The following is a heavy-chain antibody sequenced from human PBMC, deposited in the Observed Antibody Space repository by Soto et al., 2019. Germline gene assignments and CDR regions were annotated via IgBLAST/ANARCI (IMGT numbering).Heavy chain of an antibody. Sequence: PGGSLRLSCAASGFTFSSFNMNWVRQAPGKGLEWVSYTSGGSGTIYYADSVKGRFSISRDNAKNSLYLQMNSLRVEDTAVYYCASDWFYMDVWGKGTSVTVSS. CDR1: GFTFSSFN. J-gene: IGHJ6*03. V-gene: IGHV3-48*01. D-gene: IGHD3-9*01. CDR2: TSGGSGTI. CDR3: ASDWFYMDV.